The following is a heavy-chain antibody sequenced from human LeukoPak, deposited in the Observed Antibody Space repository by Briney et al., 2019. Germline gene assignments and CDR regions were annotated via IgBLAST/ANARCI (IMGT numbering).Heavy chain of an antibody. D-gene: IGHD3-10*01. CDR3: VRDFLGESGAGGP. V-gene: IGHV3-21*01. J-gene: IGHJ5*02. Sequence: GGSLRLSCAASGFTLSTYTMTWVRQAPGKGLEWVSSINPTGSSTWYADSLKGRFTISRDNARNSLYLEGNGLRADDAGVFYCVRDFLGESGAGGPWGQGTLVTVSS. CDR1: GFTLSTYT. CDR2: INPTGSST.